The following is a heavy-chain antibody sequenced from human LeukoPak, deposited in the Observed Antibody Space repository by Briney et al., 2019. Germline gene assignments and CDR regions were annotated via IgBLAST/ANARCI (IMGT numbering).Heavy chain of an antibody. V-gene: IGHV1-8*01. CDR1: GYTFTSYD. D-gene: IGHD2-2*01. CDR2: MNPNSGNT. Sequence: ASVKVSCKASGYTFTSYDINWVRQATGQGLEWMGWMNPNSGNTGYAQKFQGRVTMTRNTSISTAYMELSSLRSEDTAVYYCARGCSSPSGHSGDFDYWGQETLVTVS. J-gene: IGHJ4*02. CDR3: ARGCSSPSGHSGDFDY.